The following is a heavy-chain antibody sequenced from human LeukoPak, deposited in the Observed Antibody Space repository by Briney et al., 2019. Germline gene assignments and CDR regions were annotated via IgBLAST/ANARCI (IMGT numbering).Heavy chain of an antibody. CDR1: GFTFSTYW. J-gene: IGHJ4*02. V-gene: IGHV3-23*01. Sequence: GGSLRLSCAASGFTFSTYWMNWVRQAPGNGLEWVSGISGSGGSTYYAASVKGRFTISRDNSKNTLYLQMNSLRAEDTAVYYCAKGGSYYYDTSGYFGYWGQGTLVTVSS. D-gene: IGHD3-22*01. CDR2: ISGSGGST. CDR3: AKGGSYYYDTSGYFGY.